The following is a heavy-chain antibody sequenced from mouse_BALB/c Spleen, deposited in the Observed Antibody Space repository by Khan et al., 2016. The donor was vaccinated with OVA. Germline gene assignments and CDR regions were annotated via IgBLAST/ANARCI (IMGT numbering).Heavy chain of an antibody. V-gene: IGHV1-42*01. J-gene: IGHJ2*01. D-gene: IGHD2-14*01. CDR1: GYSFTGYN. CDR3: ARRDYRGYFDY. Sequence: VQLQQSGPELEKPGASVKISCKASGYSFTGYNMNWVKQSTGKSLEWIGNIDPYYGGTTYNQKLKGKATLTVDKSSSTAYMQRKSLTSEDSAVYYCARRDYRGYFDYWGQGTTLTVSS. CDR2: IDPYYGGT.